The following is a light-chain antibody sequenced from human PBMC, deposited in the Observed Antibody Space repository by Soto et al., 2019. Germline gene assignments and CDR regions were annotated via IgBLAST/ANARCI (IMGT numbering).Light chain of an antibody. V-gene: IGKV1-6*01. Sequence: ALQMTQSPSSLSASVGDRVTITCRASQDIRTELGWYQQKPGKAPKLLIYGATTLQSGVPSRFSGSGSGTDFTLTISSLQSEDSAVYYCQQYNNWPPRTFGQGTKLEIK. CDR3: QQYNNWPPRT. CDR2: GAT. CDR1: QDIRTE. J-gene: IGKJ2*01.